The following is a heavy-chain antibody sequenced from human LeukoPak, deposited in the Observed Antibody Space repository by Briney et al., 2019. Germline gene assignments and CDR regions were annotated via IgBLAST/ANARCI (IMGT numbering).Heavy chain of an antibody. CDR3: ARGARMTFDY. D-gene: IGHD4/OR15-4a*01. Sequence: SETLSLTCTVSGGSISSGVYYWSWIRQHPGKGLEWVGYISDRGSTYYNPSLKSRVTVSVDTSKSQFPLKVSSVTAADTAVYYCARGARMTFDYWGQGTLVTVSS. J-gene: IGHJ4*02. V-gene: IGHV4-31*03. CDR2: ISDRGST. CDR1: GGSISSGVYY.